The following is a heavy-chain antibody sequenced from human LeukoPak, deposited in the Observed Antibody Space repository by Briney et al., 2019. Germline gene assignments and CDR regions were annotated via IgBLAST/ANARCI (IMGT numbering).Heavy chain of an antibody. CDR1: GFTFSSYR. CDR3: ARDLESYGNYFFDY. V-gene: IGHV3-21*01. J-gene: IGHJ4*02. D-gene: IGHD1-1*01. CDR2: ISSSSGYI. Sequence: GGSLRLSCAASGFTFSSYRVNWVRQAPGKGLEWVSSISSSSGYIYYADSVKGRFTISRDDAKNSLYPQMNSLRADDTAVYYCARDLESYGNYFFDYWGQGTLVTVSS.